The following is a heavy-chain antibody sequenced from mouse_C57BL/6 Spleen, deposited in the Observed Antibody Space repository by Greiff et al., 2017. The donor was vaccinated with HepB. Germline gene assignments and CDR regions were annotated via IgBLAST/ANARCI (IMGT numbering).Heavy chain of an antibody. CDR3: AREPLIYYDYDWYFDV. Sequence: EVQLQESGPVLVKPGASVKMSCKASGYTFTDYYMNWVKQSHGKSLEWIGVINPYNGGTSYNQKFKGKATLTVDKSSSTAYMELNSLTSEDSAVYYCAREPLIYYDYDWYFDVWGTGTTVTVSS. CDR2: INPYNGGT. D-gene: IGHD2-4*01. CDR1: GYTFTDYY. V-gene: IGHV1-19*01. J-gene: IGHJ1*03.